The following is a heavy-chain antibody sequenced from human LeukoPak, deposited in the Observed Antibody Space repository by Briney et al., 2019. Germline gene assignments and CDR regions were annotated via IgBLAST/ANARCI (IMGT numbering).Heavy chain of an antibody. V-gene: IGHV4-59*01. D-gene: IGHD3-10*01. Sequence: SETLSLTWIVSGGSIISYYWSWIRKPPGKGLEWIGYIFYSGSTTYNPSLKSRVTISLDTSKNQFSLRLTSVTAADTAVYYCARGNTMVRGVASGYYYGMDVWGQGTTVTVSS. CDR1: GGSIISYY. J-gene: IGHJ6*02. CDR3: ARGNTMVRGVASGYYYGMDV. CDR2: IFYSGST.